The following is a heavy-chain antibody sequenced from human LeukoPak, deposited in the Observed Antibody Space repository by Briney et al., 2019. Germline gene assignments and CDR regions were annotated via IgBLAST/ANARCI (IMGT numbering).Heavy chain of an antibody. CDR3: AKSLLWFGEGFDY. D-gene: IGHD3-10*01. V-gene: IGHV3-23*01. Sequence: SGGSLRLSCAASGFTFSSYAMSWVRQAPGKGLEWVSAISGSGGSTYYADSVKGRFTISRDNSKNTLYLQMNSLRAEDTAVYYCAKSLLWFGEGFDYWDQGTLVTVSS. CDR1: GFTFSSYA. CDR2: ISGSGGST. J-gene: IGHJ4*02.